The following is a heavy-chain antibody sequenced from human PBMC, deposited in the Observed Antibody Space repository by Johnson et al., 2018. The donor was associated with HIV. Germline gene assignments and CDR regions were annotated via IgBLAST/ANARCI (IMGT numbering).Heavy chain of an antibody. J-gene: IGHJ3*02. CDR2: IWYDGSSK. V-gene: IGHV3-30*19. Sequence: VQLVESGGGVVQPGRSLRLSCAASGFTFSSYGMHWVRQAPGKGLEWVAVIWYDGSSKYYADSVKGRFTISRDNSKNTLYLQTKSLRAEDTAVYYCARDREYGLAWGWALDIWGQGTMVTVSS. CDR1: GFTFSSYG. CDR3: ARDREYGLAWGWALDI. D-gene: IGHD6-19*01.